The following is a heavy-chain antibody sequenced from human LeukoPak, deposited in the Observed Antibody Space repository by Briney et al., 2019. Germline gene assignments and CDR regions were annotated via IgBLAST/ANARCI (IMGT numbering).Heavy chain of an antibody. D-gene: IGHD3-10*01. Sequence: PGGSQRLSCAASGFTFSSYAMSWVRQAPGKGLEWVSSISGSDGTTYYADSVKGRFTISRDNSKYTLSLQMNSLRAEDTALYYCARLSAMVRGPEDIFYFEYWGLGTLVTVSS. CDR1: GFTFSSYA. CDR3: ARLSAMVRGPEDIFYFEY. CDR2: ISGSDGTT. V-gene: IGHV3-23*01. J-gene: IGHJ4*02.